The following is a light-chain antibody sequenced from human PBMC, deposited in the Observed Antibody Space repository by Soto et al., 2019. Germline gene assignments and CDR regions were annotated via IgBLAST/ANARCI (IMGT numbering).Light chain of an antibody. CDR1: QSISSN. CDR2: RTS. Sequence: ETVMTQSPATLSVSPGERATLSCRASQSISSNLAWYQQKPGQAPRLLMFRTSTRATGVPARFSGSGSGTEFNITISSLQSEDFAVYYCQHYVTWPLTFGGGTKVE. V-gene: IGKV3-15*01. J-gene: IGKJ4*01. CDR3: QHYVTWPLT.